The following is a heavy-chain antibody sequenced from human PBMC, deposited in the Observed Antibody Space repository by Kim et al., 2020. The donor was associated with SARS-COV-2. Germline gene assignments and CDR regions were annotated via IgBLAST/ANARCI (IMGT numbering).Heavy chain of an antibody. Sequence: SQTLSLTCVFSGDSVSINSAAWTWIRQSPSRGLEWLGRTYYRSKWYNDYAESVKSRITINADTSKNQFSLQLNSVTPEDTAVYYCARGSSSWYPEYFQHWGQGPLVTVSS. CDR2: TYYRSKWYN. CDR3: ARGSSSWYPEYFQH. V-gene: IGHV6-1*01. J-gene: IGHJ1*01. CDR1: GDSVSINSAA. D-gene: IGHD6-13*01.